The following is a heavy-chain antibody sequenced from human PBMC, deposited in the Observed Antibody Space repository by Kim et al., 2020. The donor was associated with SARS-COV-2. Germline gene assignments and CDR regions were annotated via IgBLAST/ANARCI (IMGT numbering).Heavy chain of an antibody. J-gene: IGHJ6*02. D-gene: IGHD2-21*02. Sequence: KGRLPISGDNSKNTLYLQMNSLRAEDTAVYYCAREIKHIVVVTAIHGMDVWGQGTTVTVSS. CDR3: AREIKHIVVVTAIHGMDV. V-gene: IGHV3-30*01.